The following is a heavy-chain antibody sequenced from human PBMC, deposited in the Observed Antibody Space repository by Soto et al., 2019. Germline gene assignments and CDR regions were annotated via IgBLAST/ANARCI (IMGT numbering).Heavy chain of an antibody. V-gene: IGHV4-31*03. CDR1: GGSISSGGSY. J-gene: IGHJ4*02. Sequence: SETLSLTCTVSGGSISSGGSYWSWIRQHPGKGLEWIGYIFYSGSTYYNPSLKSRVTISVDTSKSQFSLRLSSVTAADTAVYYCARAPGDYFDYWGQGTLVTVSS. CDR3: ARAPGDYFDY. CDR2: IFYSGST.